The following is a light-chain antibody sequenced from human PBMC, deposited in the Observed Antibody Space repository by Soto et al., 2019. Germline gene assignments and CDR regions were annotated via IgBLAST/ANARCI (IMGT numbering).Light chain of an antibody. Sequence: EIVLTQSPGTLSLSPGERVTLSCRASQSVSSSYLGWYQQKPGQAPRLLIYGASSRATGIPDRFSGSGSGTDFTLTISRLEPEDFAVYYCQQHGSRYTFGQGTKLEIK. V-gene: IGKV3-20*01. CDR3: QQHGSRYT. CDR2: GAS. J-gene: IGKJ2*01. CDR1: QSVSSSY.